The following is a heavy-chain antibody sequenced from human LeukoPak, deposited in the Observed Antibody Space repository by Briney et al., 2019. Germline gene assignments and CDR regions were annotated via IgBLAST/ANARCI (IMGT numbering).Heavy chain of an antibody. D-gene: IGHD1-26*01. Sequence: PGGSLRLPCAASGFTFSSYGLSWVRQAPGKGLEWVSTISGSAYNSYYADSVKGRFTISRDNSANTLYLQMDNLRAEDTALYYCAKHSGSYFIYYIDSWGQGTLVTVSS. CDR2: ISGSAYNS. CDR3: AKHSGSYFIYYIDS. J-gene: IGHJ4*02. V-gene: IGHV3-23*01. CDR1: GFTFSSYG.